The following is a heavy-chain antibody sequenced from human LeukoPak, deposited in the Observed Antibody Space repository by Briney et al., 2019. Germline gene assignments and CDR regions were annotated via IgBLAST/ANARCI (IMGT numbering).Heavy chain of an antibody. J-gene: IGHJ4*02. D-gene: IGHD4-17*01. CDR1: GYTFTSYD. V-gene: IGHV1-8*03. CDR3: ATLEAGDSSFDY. CDR2: MNPNSGNT. Sequence: ASVKVSCKASGYTFTSYDINWVRQATGQGLEWMGWMNPNSGNTGYAQKFQGRVTITRNTSISTAYMELSSLRSEDTAVYYCATLEAGDSSFDYWGQGTLVTVSS.